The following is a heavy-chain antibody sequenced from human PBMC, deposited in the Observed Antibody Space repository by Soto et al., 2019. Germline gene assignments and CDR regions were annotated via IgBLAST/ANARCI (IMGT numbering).Heavy chain of an antibody. CDR2: ISGASGTI. V-gene: IGHV3-48*01. Sequence: PGGSLRLSCAASGFTFRNYNMNWVRQAPGKGLEWLSYISGASGTIYYADSVKGRFTISRDNAKNSLYLQMNSLRAEDTAVYYCARSVWFGELLPQPYYYYGMDVWGQGTTVTVSS. J-gene: IGHJ6*02. D-gene: IGHD3-10*01. CDR3: ARSVWFGELLPQPYYYYGMDV. CDR1: GFTFRNYN.